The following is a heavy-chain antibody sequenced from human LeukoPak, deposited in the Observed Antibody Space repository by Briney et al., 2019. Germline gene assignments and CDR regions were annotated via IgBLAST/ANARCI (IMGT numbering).Heavy chain of an antibody. V-gene: IGHV3-33*06. CDR2: IWYDGSYK. Sequence: GGSLRLSCAASGFTFSNYGMHWVRQAPGKGLDWVAVIWYDGSYKYYADSVKGRFTISRNNSKNTLYLQMNSLRAEDTAVYYCAKVVQYTASTGTGLDYWGQGTLVTVSS. J-gene: IGHJ4*02. CDR3: AKVVQYTASTGTGLDY. D-gene: IGHD6-13*01. CDR1: GFTFSNYG.